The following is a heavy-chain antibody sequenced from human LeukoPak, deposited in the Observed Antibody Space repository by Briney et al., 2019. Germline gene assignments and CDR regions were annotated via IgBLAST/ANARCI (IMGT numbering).Heavy chain of an antibody. V-gene: IGHV5-51*03. J-gene: IGHJ4*02. CDR1: GYSFTSYW. CDR3: ARRYCSGGSCYDY. CDR2: IYPGDSDT. Sequence: PGESLKISCKGSGYSFTSYWIGWVRQMPGKGLEWMGIIYPGDSDTRYSPSFQGQVTMSADKSISTAYLQWSSLKASDTATYYCARRYCSGGSCYDYWGQGTLVTVSP. D-gene: IGHD2-15*01.